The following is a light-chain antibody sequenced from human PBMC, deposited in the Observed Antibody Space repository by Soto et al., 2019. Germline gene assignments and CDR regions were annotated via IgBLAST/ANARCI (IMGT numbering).Light chain of an antibody. CDR2: EVT. J-gene: IGLJ1*01. CDR1: SSDVGIYNY. CDR3: SSYTTSSTRV. Sequence: ARTPPASVSGSPGQSIAISCTGSSSDVGIYNYVSWYQQHPGKVPKLIIYEVTNRPSGVSNRFSGSKSGNTASLTISGLQAEDEADYYCSSYTTSSTRVFGTGTKVTVL. V-gene: IGLV2-14*01.